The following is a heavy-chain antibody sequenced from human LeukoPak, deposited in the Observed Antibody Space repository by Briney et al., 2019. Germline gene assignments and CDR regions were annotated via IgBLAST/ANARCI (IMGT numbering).Heavy chain of an antibody. CDR1: GYSFTSYW. D-gene: IGHD3-10*01. V-gene: IGHV5-51*01. J-gene: IGHJ5*01. CDR2: IYPGDSDT. Sequence: KSGESLKISCKGSGYSFTSYWIGWVRQMPGEGLEWMGIIYPGDSDTRYSPSFQGQVTISADKSISTAYLQWSSLKASDTAMYYCAIETYNYYGSGSFDFWGQGTLVTVSS. CDR3: AIETYNYYGSGSFDF.